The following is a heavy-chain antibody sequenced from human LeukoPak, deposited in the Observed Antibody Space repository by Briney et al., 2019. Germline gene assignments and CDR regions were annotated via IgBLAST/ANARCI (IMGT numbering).Heavy chain of an antibody. D-gene: IGHD3-16*01. J-gene: IGHJ4*02. CDR2: IYYTGST. CDR1: GDSFTNYF. CDR3: ARGKGDFDS. Sequence: SETLSLTCTVSGDSFTNYFWSWIRQPPGKGLEWIGSIYYTGSTNYNPSLQSRVTISLDTSKNHSSLNLNSVTAADTAVYYWARGKGDFDSWGQGTLVTVSS. V-gene: IGHV4-59*01.